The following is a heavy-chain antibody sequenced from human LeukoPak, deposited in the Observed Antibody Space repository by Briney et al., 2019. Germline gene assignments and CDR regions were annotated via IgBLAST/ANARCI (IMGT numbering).Heavy chain of an antibody. CDR3: AREGYYGSGSPPSLYFDY. CDR1: GFTFRNYV. V-gene: IGHV3-30-3*01. J-gene: IGHJ4*02. D-gene: IGHD3-10*01. Sequence: GGSLRLSCAASGFTFRNYVIHWVRQAPGKGLEWVAVTSSDLNVKLYADSVKGRFTISRDNSRSTLCLQMNSLRPEDTAIYYCAREGYYGSGSPPSLYFDYWGQGTLVTVSS. CDR2: TSSDLNVK.